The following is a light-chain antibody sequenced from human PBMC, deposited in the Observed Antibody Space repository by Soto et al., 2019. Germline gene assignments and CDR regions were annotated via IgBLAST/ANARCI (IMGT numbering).Light chain of an antibody. CDR1: QSVNAN. CDR3: QQYNTWLST. CDR2: GAS. V-gene: IGKV3-15*01. Sequence: EVVMTQSPATLSVSPGERATLSCRASQSVNANLAWYQQKPGQAPRLLIHGASNRATGIPARFSGRGLGTECIITISSLQSEDFAVYYSQQYNTWLSTFGQGTKVEI. J-gene: IGKJ1*01.